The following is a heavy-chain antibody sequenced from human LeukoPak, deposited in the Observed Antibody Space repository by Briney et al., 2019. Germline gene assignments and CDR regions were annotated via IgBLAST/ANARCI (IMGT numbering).Heavy chain of an antibody. CDR1: GFTVSSNY. CDR3: ARVLGDRGGVFDY. Sequence: GGSLRLSCAASGFTVSSNYMSWVRQAPGKGLEWVSVIYSGGSTYYADSVKGRFTISRDNSKNTLYLQMNSLRAEDTAVYYCARVLGDRGGVFDYWGQGTLVTVSS. D-gene: IGHD2-21*01. CDR2: IYSGGST. J-gene: IGHJ4*02. V-gene: IGHV3-66*01.